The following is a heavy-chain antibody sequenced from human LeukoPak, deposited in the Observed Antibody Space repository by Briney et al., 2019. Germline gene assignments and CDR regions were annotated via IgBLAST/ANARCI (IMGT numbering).Heavy chain of an antibody. CDR2: IYYSGST. D-gene: IGHD3-3*01. V-gene: IGHV4-59*01. J-gene: IGHJ3*02. Sequence: PSETLSLTCTVSGDSISSYYWSWIRQPPGKGLEWIGYIYYSGSTNYNPSLKSRVTISVDTSKNQFSLKLSSVPAADTAVYYCARASSYDFWSGSTLGAFDIWGQGTMVTVSS. CDR1: GDSISSYY. CDR3: ARASSYDFWSGSTLGAFDI.